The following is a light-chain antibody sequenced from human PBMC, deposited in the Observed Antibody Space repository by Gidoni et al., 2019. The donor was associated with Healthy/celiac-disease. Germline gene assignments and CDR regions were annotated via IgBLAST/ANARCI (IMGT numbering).Light chain of an antibody. J-gene: IGLJ2*01. Sequence: SVLTQPPSMFVAPGQTARITCGGKNIGSQSVDWYQQKPGQAPVLVVYDDSDRPSGIPERFSGSNSGNTATLTSSRVEAGDEADYYCQVWDSSTDHPVVFGGGTKLTVL. V-gene: IGLV3-21*02. CDR2: DDS. CDR1: NIGSQS. CDR3: QVWDSSTDHPVV.